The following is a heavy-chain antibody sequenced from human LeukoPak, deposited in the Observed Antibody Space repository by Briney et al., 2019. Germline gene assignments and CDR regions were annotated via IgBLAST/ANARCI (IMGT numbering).Heavy chain of an antibody. V-gene: IGHV3-23*01. D-gene: IGHD6-13*01. J-gene: IGHJ5*02. CDR2: ISGSGGST. Sequence: PGGSLRLSCAASGFTFSSYAMSWVRQAPGKGLEWVSAISGSGGSTYYADSVKGRFTISRDNSKNTLYLQMNSLRAEDTAVYYRAKGGIAAAGPPLYNWFDPWGQGTLVTVSS. CDR1: GFTFSSYA. CDR3: AKGGIAAAGPPLYNWFDP.